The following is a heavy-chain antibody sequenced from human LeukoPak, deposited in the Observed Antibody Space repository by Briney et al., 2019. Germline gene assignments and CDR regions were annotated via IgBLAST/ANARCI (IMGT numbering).Heavy chain of an antibody. CDR3: ARLDYGIDY. CDR2: INHSGST. D-gene: IGHD4-17*01. CDR1: GFTFSSYE. J-gene: IGHJ4*02. V-gene: IGHV4-34*01. Sequence: GSLRLSCAASGFTFSSYEMNWIRQPPGKGLEWIGEINHSGSTNYNPSLKSRVTISVDTSKNQFSLKLSSVTAADTAVYYCARLDYGIDYWGQGTLVTVSS.